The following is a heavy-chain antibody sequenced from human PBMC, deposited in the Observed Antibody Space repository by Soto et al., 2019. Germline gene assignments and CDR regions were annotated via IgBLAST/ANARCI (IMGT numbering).Heavy chain of an antibody. CDR1: GGSISSYY. V-gene: IGHV4-59*01. J-gene: IGHJ6*02. CDR3: ARVAYYDSSGYPNTSRTYYYYGMDV. CDR2: IYYSGST. Sequence: SETLSLTCTVSGGSISSYYWSWIRQPPGKGLEWIGYIYYSGSTNYNPSLKSRVTISVDTSKNQFSLKLSSVTAADTAVYYCARVAYYDSSGYPNTSRTYYYYGMDVWGQGTTVTVSS. D-gene: IGHD3-22*01.